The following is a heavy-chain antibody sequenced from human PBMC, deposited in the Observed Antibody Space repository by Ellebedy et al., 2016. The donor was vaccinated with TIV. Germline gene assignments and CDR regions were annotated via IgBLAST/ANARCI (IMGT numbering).Heavy chain of an antibody. D-gene: IGHD6-19*01. CDR2: ISAYNGNT. J-gene: IGHJ4*02. Sequence: ASVKVSCXASGYTFTSYGISWVRQAPGQGLEWMGWISAYNGNTNYAQKLQGRVTMTTDTSTSTAYMELRSLRSDDTAVYYCARDLRLYGSGWSPLGYWGQGTLVTVSS. V-gene: IGHV1-18*01. CDR1: GYTFTSYG. CDR3: ARDLRLYGSGWSPLGY.